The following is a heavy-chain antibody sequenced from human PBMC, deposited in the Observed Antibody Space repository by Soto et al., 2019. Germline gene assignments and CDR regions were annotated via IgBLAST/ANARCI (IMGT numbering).Heavy chain of an antibody. Sequence: GTSVEASCEDSRVTIGSYASSWVRQAPGQGLEWMGGIIPIFGTANYAQKFQGRVTITADESTSTAYMELSSLRSEDTAVYYCARVVVGVGATLDWGQGTLVTVSS. D-gene: IGHD1-26*01. J-gene: IGHJ4*02. CDR2: IIPIFGTA. CDR3: ARVVVGVGATLD. CDR1: RVTIGSYA. V-gene: IGHV1-69*13.